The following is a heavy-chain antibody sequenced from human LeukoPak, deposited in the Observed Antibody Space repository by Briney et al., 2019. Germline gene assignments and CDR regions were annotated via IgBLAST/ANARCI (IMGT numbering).Heavy chain of an antibody. Sequence: GGSLRLSCAASGFTVSRDYMSWVRQAPGKGLEWVSVIYGGGTTHYADSVRGRFTISRDNSKNTLYLQMNSLRADDTAVYYCAREAYDSSGYPRYYFGYWGQGTLVTVSS. D-gene: IGHD3-22*01. CDR2: IYGGGTT. CDR1: GFTVSRDY. J-gene: IGHJ4*02. V-gene: IGHV3-53*01. CDR3: AREAYDSSGYPRYYFGY.